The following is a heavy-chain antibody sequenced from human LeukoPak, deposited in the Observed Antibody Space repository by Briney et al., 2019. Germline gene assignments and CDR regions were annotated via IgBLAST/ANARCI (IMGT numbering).Heavy chain of an antibody. V-gene: IGHV4-38-2*02. D-gene: IGHD4/OR15-4a*01. Sequence: SETLSLTCTVSGYSISSGYYWGWIRQPPGKGLEWIGSIYHSGSTYYNPSLKSRVTISVDTSKNQFSLKLSSVTAADTAVYYCARANYGRSTTGYYYYMDVWGKGTTVTISS. J-gene: IGHJ6*03. CDR2: IYHSGST. CDR1: GYSISSGYY. CDR3: ARANYGRSTTGYYYYMDV.